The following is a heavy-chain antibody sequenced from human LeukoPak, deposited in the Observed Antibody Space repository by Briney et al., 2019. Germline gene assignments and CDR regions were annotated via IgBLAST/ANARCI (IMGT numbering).Heavy chain of an antibody. CDR3: ARGRTFDN. J-gene: IGHJ4*02. CDR1: GGSISSYY. V-gene: IGHV4-59*01. Sequence: RPSETLSLTCTASGGSISSYYWSWIRQPPGKGLEWIGNIYDRGSTKYNPSLKSRVTISVDTSKNQFSLRLSSVTAADTAVYYCARGRTFDNWGQGTLVTVSS. CDR2: IYDRGST.